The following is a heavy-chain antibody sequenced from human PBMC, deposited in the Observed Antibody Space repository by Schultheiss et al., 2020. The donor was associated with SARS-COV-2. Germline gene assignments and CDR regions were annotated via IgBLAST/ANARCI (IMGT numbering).Heavy chain of an antibody. V-gene: IGHV1-2*02. CDR3: ARPLTYRWDFDAFDI. D-gene: IGHD1-26*01. Sequence: ASVKVSCKASGVTFSSYAISWVRQAPGQGLEWMGWINLNSGGTNYAQKFEGSVTMTRDTSISTAYMVLTRLKSDDTAVYFCARPLTYRWDFDAFDIWGQGTLVTVSS. J-gene: IGHJ3*02. CDR1: GVTFSSYA. CDR2: INLNSGGT.